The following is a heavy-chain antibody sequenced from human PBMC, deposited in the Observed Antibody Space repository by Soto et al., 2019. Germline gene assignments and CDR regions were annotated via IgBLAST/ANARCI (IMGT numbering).Heavy chain of an antibody. V-gene: IGHV5-51*01. J-gene: IGHJ6*02. CDR2: IYPGDLDT. CDR3: VRDVLRGGNYYYGRDV. D-gene: IGHD4-17*01. Sequence: AEALKISGKGVGYTFTRYWIGWVRQMPGKGLEWVGFIYPGDLDTRYSPSFQGQVTISADRSISTAYLQWSSLKASDTATYYCVRDVLRGGNYYYGRDVWGHGTSVTVSS. CDR1: GYTFTRYW.